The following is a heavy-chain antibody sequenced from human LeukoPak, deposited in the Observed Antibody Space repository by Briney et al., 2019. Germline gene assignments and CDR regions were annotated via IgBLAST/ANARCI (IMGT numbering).Heavy chain of an antibody. J-gene: IGHJ3*02. CDR1: GYNFTSYW. D-gene: IGHD2-2*01. CDR3: ARTAACSSTSCYVPFDI. CDR2: IYPGDSDT. V-gene: IGHV5-51*01. Sequence: GGSLQISCQGSGYNFTSYWIGWVRQVPGKGLEGMGIIYPGDSDTRYSPSFQGQVTISADKSISTAYLQWSSLKASDTAMYYCARTAACSSTSCYVPFDIWGQGTMVTVSS.